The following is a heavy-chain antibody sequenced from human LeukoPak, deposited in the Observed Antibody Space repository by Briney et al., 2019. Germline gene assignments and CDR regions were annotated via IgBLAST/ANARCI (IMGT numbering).Heavy chain of an antibody. J-gene: IGHJ4*02. D-gene: IGHD3-22*01. V-gene: IGHV1-69*05. CDR2: IIPIFGTA. CDR3: ARGASYYYDSSGD. CDR1: GGTFSSYA. Sequence: SVKVSCKASGGTFSSYAISWVRQAPGQGLEWMGGIIPIFGTANCAQKFQGRVTITTDESTSTAYMELSSLRSEDAAVYYCARGASYYYDSSGDWGQGTLVTVSS.